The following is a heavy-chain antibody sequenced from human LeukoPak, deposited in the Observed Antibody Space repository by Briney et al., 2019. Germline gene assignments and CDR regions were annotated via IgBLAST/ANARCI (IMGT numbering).Heavy chain of an antibody. V-gene: IGHV3-7*01. Sequence: PGGSLRLSCAASGFTFSSYWVSWVRQAPGKGLEWVANIKQDGSEKYYVDSVKGRFTISRDNAKNSLYLQMNSLRAEDTAVYYCARDQSYGDYGGLAAFDIWGQGTMVTVSS. D-gene: IGHD4-17*01. CDR3: ARDQSYGDYGGLAAFDI. J-gene: IGHJ3*02. CDR1: GFTFSSYW. CDR2: IKQDGSEK.